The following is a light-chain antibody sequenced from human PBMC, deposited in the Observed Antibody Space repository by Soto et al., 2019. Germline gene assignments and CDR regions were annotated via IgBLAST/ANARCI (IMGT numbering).Light chain of an antibody. CDR1: QNINNY. CDR2: DAS. Sequence: DIQMTQSPSSLSASVGDRVTITCQASQNINNYLNWYQQKPGRAPKLLIYDASNLEAGVPSRFRGNGSGTDFTFTISRLQPEDIATYYCQQYENLPTFGPGTRLEIK. CDR3: QQYENLPT. V-gene: IGKV1-33*01. J-gene: IGKJ5*01.